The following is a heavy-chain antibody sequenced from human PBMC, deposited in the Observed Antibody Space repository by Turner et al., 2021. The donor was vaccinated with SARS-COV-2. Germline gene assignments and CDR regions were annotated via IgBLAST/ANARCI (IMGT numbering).Heavy chain of an antibody. CDR2: VDQSGNA. J-gene: IGHJ3*01. Sequence: QVQLQESGPGLVKPSQTLSLTFTVAGCSVNRRDSYWGWIRQLPGKGLEWLGYVDQSGNAYYNPSLQDRLTLSVDTSMNQYSLTLSSVTVADTAVYYCVRTLIVITLPPGTFDLWGQGTVVTVSS. D-gene: IGHD1-26*01. CDR1: GCSVNRRDSY. CDR3: VRTLIVITLPPGTFDL. V-gene: IGHV4-31*03.